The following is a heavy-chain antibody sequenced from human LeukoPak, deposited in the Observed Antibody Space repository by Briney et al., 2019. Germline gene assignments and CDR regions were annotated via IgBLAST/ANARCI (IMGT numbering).Heavy chain of an antibody. D-gene: IGHD1-26*01. CDR2: IYTSGST. CDR3: ARLGESGAPYYFDY. V-gene: IGHV4-4*07. CDR1: GGSISSYY. Sequence: SQTLSLTCTVSGGSISSYYWSWIRQPAGKGLEWIGRIYTSGSTNYNPSLNSRVTMSVDTSKNQFSLKLSSVTAADTAVYYCARLGESGAPYYFDYWGQGTLVTVSS. J-gene: IGHJ4*02.